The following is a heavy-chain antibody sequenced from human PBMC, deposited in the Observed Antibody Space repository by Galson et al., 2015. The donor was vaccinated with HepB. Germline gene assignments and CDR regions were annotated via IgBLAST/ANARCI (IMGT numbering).Heavy chain of an antibody. V-gene: IGHV3-21*06. D-gene: IGHD3/OR15-3a*01. CDR3: ARAPRIFGLVIHFDN. CDR2: ISKSGTDI. CDR1: GFTFTDYN. Sequence: SLRLSCAASGFTFTDYNMNWVRQAPGKGLEWVSSISKSGTDIYYAESVKGRFTISRDNANNSLSLYMSSLRGEDTAIYYCARAPRIFGLVIHFDNWGQGALVTVSS. J-gene: IGHJ4*02.